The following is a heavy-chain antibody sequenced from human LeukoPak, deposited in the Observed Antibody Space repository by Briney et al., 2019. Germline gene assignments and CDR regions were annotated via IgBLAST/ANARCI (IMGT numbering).Heavy chain of an antibody. Sequence: SETLSLTCTVSGYSISSGYYWGWIRQPPGKGLEWIGSIYHSGSTYYNPSLKSRVTISVDTSKNQFSLKLSSVTAADTAVYYCAREGITGTTGGNWFDPWGQGTLVTVSS. J-gene: IGHJ5*02. V-gene: IGHV4-38-2*02. CDR1: GYSISSGYY. D-gene: IGHD1-20*01. CDR2: IYHSGST. CDR3: AREGITGTTGGNWFDP.